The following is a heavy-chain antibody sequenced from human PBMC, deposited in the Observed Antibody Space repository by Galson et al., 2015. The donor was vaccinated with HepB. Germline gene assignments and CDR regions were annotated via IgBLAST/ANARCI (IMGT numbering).Heavy chain of an antibody. Sequence: SETLSLTCAVYGGSFSGYYWSWIRQPPGKGLEWIGYIYKSGSTNYNPSLKSRVTISVDTSKNQFSLKLNSVTAADTAVYYCVRGAVTTQNWFDPWGQGILVTVSS. V-gene: IGHV4-34*11. CDR2: IYKSGST. D-gene: IGHD4-17*01. CDR1: GGSFSGYY. J-gene: IGHJ5*02. CDR3: VRGAVTTQNWFDP.